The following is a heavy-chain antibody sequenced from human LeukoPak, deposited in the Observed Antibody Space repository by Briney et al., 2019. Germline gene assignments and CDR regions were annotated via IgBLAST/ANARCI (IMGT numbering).Heavy chain of an antibody. J-gene: IGHJ4*02. Sequence: SETLSLTCDVSGYSISSGYFWGWIRQPPGQGLEWVGTVSSTGYTYYNPSLKSRLTISADTSKNQFSLKVISVTAADTAVYYCARHEGRIVAPHYFDYWGQGTLVTVSS. CDR1: GYSISSGYF. CDR2: VSSTGYT. V-gene: IGHV4-38-2*01. CDR3: ARHEGRIVAPHYFDY. D-gene: IGHD2/OR15-2a*01.